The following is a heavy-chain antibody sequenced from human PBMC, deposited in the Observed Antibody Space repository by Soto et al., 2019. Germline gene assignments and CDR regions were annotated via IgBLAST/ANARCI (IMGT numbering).Heavy chain of an antibody. CDR3: ARVLTYYDFWSRGYMDV. CDR2: ISAYNGNT. Sequence: ASVKVSCKASGYTFTSYGISWVRQAPGQGLEWMVCISAYNGNTNYAQKLQGRVTMTTDTSTSTAYMELRSLRSDDTSVYYCARVLTYYDFWSRGYMDVWGKGTTVTVSS. CDR1: GYTFTSYG. V-gene: IGHV1-18*01. J-gene: IGHJ6*03. D-gene: IGHD3-3*01.